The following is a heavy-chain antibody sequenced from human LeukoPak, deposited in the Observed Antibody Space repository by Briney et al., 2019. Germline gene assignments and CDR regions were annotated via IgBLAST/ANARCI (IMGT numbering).Heavy chain of an antibody. CDR1: GAPFSSVGNS. V-gene: IGHV4-31*03. D-gene: IGHD3-16*01. Sequence: SETLSLTCTVSGAPFSSVGNSWTGFPRPQGRALEWIGYIYYSGSTYYNPSLKSRVTISVDTSKNQFSLKLSSVTAADTAVYYCARHRLGNIPSWGQGTLVTVSS. CDR2: IYYSGST. CDR3: ARHRLGNIPS. J-gene: IGHJ5*02.